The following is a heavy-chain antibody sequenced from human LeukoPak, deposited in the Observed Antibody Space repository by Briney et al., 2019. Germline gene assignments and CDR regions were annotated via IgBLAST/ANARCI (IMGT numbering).Heavy chain of an antibody. CDR3: AKEEIPNDY. Sequence: GGSLRLSCAASGFTVSTYYMTWVRQAPGKGLECVSVIYSGGTTYYADSVEGRFTISRDNSKNTLYLQMNSLRAEDTAVYYCAKEEIPNDYWGRGTLVTVSS. D-gene: IGHD2-2*02. J-gene: IGHJ4*02. V-gene: IGHV3-53*01. CDR1: GFTVSTYY. CDR2: IYSGGTT.